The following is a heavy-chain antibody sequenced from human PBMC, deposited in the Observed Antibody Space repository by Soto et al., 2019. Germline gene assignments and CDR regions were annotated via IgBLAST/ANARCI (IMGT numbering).Heavy chain of an antibody. D-gene: IGHD2-15*01. CDR2: ISAYNGNT. Sequence: EASVNVSCKAAGGTFSIYAISWVRQAPGQGLEWMGWISAYNGNTNYAQKLQGRVTMTTDTSTSTAYMELRSLRSDDTAVYYCARVSRRDIVVVVAQNGWFDPWGQGTLVTVSS. V-gene: IGHV1-18*01. CDR3: ARVSRRDIVVVVAQNGWFDP. CDR1: GGTFSIYA. J-gene: IGHJ5*02.